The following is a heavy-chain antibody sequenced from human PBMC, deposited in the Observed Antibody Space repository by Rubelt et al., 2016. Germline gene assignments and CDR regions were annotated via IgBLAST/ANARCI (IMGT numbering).Heavy chain of an antibody. CDR1: GFTFRNYW. D-gene: IGHD6-19*01. Sequence: EVQLVESGGGLVQPGGSLRLSCAASGFTFRNYWMTWVRQAPGKGLEWVASLKEDASEKYYADSVEGRFTIARDNAENSLSLRMNSLRAEDTASYYCAKDIIGAGIDYWGQGTLVTVSS. V-gene: IGHV3-7*03. CDR3: AKDIIGAGIDY. J-gene: IGHJ4*02. CDR2: LKEDASEK.